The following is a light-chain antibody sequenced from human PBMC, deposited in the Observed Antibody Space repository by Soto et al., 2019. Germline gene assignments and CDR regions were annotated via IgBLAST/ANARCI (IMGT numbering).Light chain of an antibody. Sequence: EIVLTQSPGTLSLSPGERATLSCRASHTISSSYLAWYQQKPGQAPRLLMYGISRRATGIPDRFSGSGSGKAFTLTITRMEPEDFSVYYCQQYVTSSPRTFGQGTKVEIK. V-gene: IGKV3-20*01. CDR1: HTISSSY. CDR2: GIS. J-gene: IGKJ1*01. CDR3: QQYVTSSPRT.